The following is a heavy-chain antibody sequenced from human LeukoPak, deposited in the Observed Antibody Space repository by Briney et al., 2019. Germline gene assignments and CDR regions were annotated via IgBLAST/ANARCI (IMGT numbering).Heavy chain of an antibody. J-gene: IGHJ6*03. CDR3: ARDRRYYDSSGYNYYYYYMDV. D-gene: IGHD3-22*01. Sequence: GGSLRLSCAASGFTFSSYWMSWVRQAPGKGLEWVANIKQDGSEKYYVDSVKGRFTISRDNAKNSLYLQMNSLRAEDTAVYYCARDRRYYDSSGYNYYYYYMDVWGKGTTVTVSS. V-gene: IGHV3-7*01. CDR1: GFTFSSYW. CDR2: IKQDGSEK.